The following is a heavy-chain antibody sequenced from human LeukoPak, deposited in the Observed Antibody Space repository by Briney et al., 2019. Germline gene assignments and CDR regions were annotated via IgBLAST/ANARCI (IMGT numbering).Heavy chain of an antibody. D-gene: IGHD4-17*01. CDR3: TKDPNGDYIGAFDP. Sequence: GGSLRLSCAGPGLIFSNYAMTWVRQAPGKGLERVSSITGNGGSAVYTDSVKGRFTTSRDNSKNTLYLQMNSLRAEDTALYYCTKDPNGDYIGAFDPWGQGTLVTVSS. CDR1: GLIFSNYA. CDR2: ITGNGGSA. J-gene: IGHJ5*02. V-gene: IGHV3-23*01.